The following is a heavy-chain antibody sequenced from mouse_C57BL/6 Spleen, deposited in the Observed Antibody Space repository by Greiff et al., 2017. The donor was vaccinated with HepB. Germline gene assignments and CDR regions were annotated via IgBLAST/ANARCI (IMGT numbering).Heavy chain of an antibody. CDR2: IYPGDGDT. CDR3: ASCNPRSMAMDY. D-gene: IGHD2-3*01. CDR1: GYAFSSSW. J-gene: IGHJ4*01. V-gene: IGHV1-82*01. Sequence: QVQLQQSGPELVKPGASVKISCKASGYAFSSSWMNWVKQRPGKGLEWIGRIYPGDGDTNYNGKFKGKATLTVDKSSSTAYMQLSILTSEDSAVYFCASCNPRSMAMDYWGQGTSVTVSS.